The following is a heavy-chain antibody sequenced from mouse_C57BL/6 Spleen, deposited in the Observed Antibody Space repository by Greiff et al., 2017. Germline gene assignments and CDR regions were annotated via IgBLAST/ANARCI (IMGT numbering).Heavy chain of an antibody. V-gene: IGHV1-26*01. Sequence: EVQLQQSGPELVKPGASVKISCKASGYTFTYYYMNWVKQSHGKSLEWIGDINPNNGGTSYNQKFKGKATLTVDKSSSTAYMELRSLTSEDSAVYYCATAYYSNYGYFDVWGTGTTVTVSS. CDR3: ATAYYSNYGYFDV. J-gene: IGHJ1*03. D-gene: IGHD2-5*01. CDR1: GYTFTYYY. CDR2: INPNNGGT.